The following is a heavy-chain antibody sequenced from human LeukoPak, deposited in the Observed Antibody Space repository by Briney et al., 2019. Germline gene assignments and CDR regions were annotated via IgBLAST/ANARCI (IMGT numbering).Heavy chain of an antibody. V-gene: IGHV3-48*01. CDR3: ARDASTVTTRWFDP. Sequence: AGGSLRLSCAASGFTFSSYSMNWVRQASGKGLEWVSYISSSSSTIYYADSVKGRFTISRGNAKNSLYLQMNSLRAEDTAVYYCARDASTVTTRWFDPWGQGTLVTVSS. CDR2: ISSSSSTI. CDR1: GFTFSSYS. J-gene: IGHJ5*02. D-gene: IGHD4-11*01.